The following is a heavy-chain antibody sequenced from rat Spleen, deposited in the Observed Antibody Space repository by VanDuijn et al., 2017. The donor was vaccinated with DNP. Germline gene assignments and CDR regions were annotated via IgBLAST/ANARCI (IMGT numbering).Heavy chain of an antibody. CDR3: ATHDLARY. D-gene: IGHD4-6*01. V-gene: IGHV5S10*01. J-gene: IGHJ2*01. Sequence: EVQLVESGGGLVQPGRSLKLSCAASGFTFSDYNMAWVRQAPKKGLEWVATIIYDGSRTYYRDPVKGRFTISRDNAKSTLYLQMDSLRSEDTATYYCATHDLARYWGQGVMVTVSS. CDR1: GFTFSDYN. CDR2: IIYDGSRT.